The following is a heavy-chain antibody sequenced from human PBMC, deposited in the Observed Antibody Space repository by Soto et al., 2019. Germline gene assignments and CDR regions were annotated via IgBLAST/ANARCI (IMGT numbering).Heavy chain of an antibody. D-gene: IGHD2-2*02. CDR3: APRLIVVVPAAIPNGMDV. CDR1: GFTFSDYY. Sequence: PGGSLRLSCAASGFTFSDYYMSWIRQAPGKGLEWVSYISSSGSTIYYADSVKGRFTISRDNAKNSLYLQMNSLRAEDTAVYYCAPRLIVVVPAAIPNGMDVWGQGTTVTVSS. J-gene: IGHJ6*02. V-gene: IGHV3-11*01. CDR2: ISSSGSTI.